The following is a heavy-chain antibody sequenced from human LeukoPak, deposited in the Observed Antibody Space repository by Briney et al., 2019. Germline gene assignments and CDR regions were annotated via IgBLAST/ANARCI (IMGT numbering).Heavy chain of an antibody. CDR1: GFTFSITA. CDR3: ARGYGSSWFYS. CDR2: ISDSGGTM. J-gene: IGHJ5*01. V-gene: IGHV3-48*04. Sequence: GGSLRLSCAASGFTFSITAMTWVRKTPGKGLEWLSYISDSGGTMYYADSVEGRFTISRDNAKNSLYLHMNSLRVEDTAVYYCARGYGSSWFYSWGQGTLVTVSS. D-gene: IGHD6-13*01.